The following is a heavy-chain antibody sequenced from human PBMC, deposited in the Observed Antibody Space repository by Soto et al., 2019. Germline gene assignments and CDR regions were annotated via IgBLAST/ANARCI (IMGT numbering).Heavy chain of an antibody. Sequence: ASVKVSCKAPGYTFTSYDINWVRQATGQGLEWMGWMNPNSGNTGYAQKFQGRVTMTRNTSISTAYMELSSLRSEDTAVYYCARARVGGCSGGSCYSFDAFDIWGQGTMVTVSS. CDR3: ARARVGGCSGGSCYSFDAFDI. V-gene: IGHV1-8*01. CDR1: GYTFTSYD. J-gene: IGHJ3*02. CDR2: MNPNSGNT. D-gene: IGHD2-15*01.